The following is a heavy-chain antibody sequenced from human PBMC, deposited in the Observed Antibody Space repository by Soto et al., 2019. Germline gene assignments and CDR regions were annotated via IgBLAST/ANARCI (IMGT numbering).Heavy chain of an antibody. J-gene: IGHJ5*02. Sequence: GGSLRLSCAASGFTFSSYWMHWVRQAPGKGLVWVSRINSDGSSTSYADSVKGRFTISRDNAKNTLYLQMNSLRAEDTAVYYCARGGVGYCSGGSCYSFLFDPWGPGTLVTVSS. CDR1: GFTFSSYW. D-gene: IGHD2-15*01. CDR2: INSDGSST. CDR3: ARGGVGYCSGGSCYSFLFDP. V-gene: IGHV3-74*01.